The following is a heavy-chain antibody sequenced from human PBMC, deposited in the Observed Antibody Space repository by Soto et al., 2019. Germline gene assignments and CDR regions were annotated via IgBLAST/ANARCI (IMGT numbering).Heavy chain of an antibody. CDR1: GYTFTSYY. Sequence: QVQLVQSGAEVKKPGASVKVSCKASGYTFTSYYMHWVRQAPGQGLEWMGIINPSGGSTSYAQKFQGRVTMTRDTSTSTVYMELSSLRSEDTAVYYCARDLRRSGYVRPYDDYWGQGTLVTVSS. J-gene: IGHJ4*02. CDR3: ARDLRRSGYVRPYDDY. D-gene: IGHD5-12*01. CDR2: INPSGGST. V-gene: IGHV1-46*01.